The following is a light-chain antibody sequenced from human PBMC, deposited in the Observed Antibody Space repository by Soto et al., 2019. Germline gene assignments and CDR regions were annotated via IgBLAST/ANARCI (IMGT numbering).Light chain of an antibody. CDR2: DAS. Sequence: DIRMTQSPSTLSASVGDRVTITCRASQSISSWLAWYQQKPGKAPKLLIYDASSLESGVPSRFSGSGSGTEFTLTISSLQPDDFATYYCQQYNSYSPWKFGQGTKVEIK. CDR3: QQYNSYSPWK. J-gene: IGKJ1*01. CDR1: QSISSW. V-gene: IGKV1-5*01.